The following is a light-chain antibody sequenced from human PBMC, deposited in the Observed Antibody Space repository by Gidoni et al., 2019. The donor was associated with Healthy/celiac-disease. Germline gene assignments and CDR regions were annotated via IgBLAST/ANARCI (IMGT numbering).Light chain of an antibody. Sequence: EIVLTQSPATLSLSPGERATLSCRASQSVSSYLAWYQQKPGQAPRLLIYDASNRATGIQARFSGSGSGTDFTLTISSLEPEDFAVYYCQQRSNWPRGGVTFGPGTKVDIK. V-gene: IGKV3-11*01. CDR1: QSVSSY. CDR2: DAS. J-gene: IGKJ3*01. CDR3: QQRSNWPRGGVT.